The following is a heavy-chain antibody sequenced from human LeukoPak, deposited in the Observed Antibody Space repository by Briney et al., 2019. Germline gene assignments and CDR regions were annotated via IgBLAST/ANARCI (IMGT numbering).Heavy chain of an antibody. CDR3: ARDGYYYGSGSYQDY. CDR2: ISSSSSYI. Sequence: PGGSLRLSCAASGFTFSSYSMNWVRQAPGKGLEWVSSISSSSSYIYYADSVKGRFTISRDNSKNTLYLQMNSLRAEDTAVYYCARDGYYYGSGSYQDYWGQGTLVTVSS. D-gene: IGHD3-10*01. CDR1: GFTFSSYS. J-gene: IGHJ4*02. V-gene: IGHV3-21*01.